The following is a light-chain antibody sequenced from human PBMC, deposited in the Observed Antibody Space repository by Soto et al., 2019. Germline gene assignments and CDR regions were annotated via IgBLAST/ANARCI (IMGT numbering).Light chain of an antibody. J-gene: IGLJ2*01. V-gene: IGLV2-14*03. CDR3: SSYTSSSTLV. CDR2: DVS. Sequence: QSALTQPASVSGSPGQSITISCTGTSSDVGGYNYVSWYQQHPGQAPKLMIYDVSHRPSGVSDRFSGSKSGNTASLTISGLQAEDEADDYCSSYTSSSTLVFGGGTKLTVL. CDR1: SSDVGGYNY.